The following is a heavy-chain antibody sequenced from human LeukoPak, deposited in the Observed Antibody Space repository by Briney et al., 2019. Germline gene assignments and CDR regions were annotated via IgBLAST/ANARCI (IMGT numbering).Heavy chain of an antibody. CDR2: IYPGDSDT. Sequence: GESLKISCKGSGYSFTSYWIGWVRQMPGKGLEWMGIIYPGDSDTRYSPSFQGQVTISADKSISTAYLQWSSLKASDTAMYYCARHLLGYYGSGSYYPPDYWGQGTLVTVSS. V-gene: IGHV5-51*01. D-gene: IGHD3-10*01. CDR1: GYSFTSYW. J-gene: IGHJ4*02. CDR3: ARHLLGYYGSGSYYPPDY.